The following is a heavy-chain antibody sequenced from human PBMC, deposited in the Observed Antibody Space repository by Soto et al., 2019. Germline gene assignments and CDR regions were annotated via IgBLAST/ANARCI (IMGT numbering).Heavy chain of an antibody. J-gene: IGHJ4*02. CDR1: GFTFGDYA. Sequence: GGSLRLSCTASGFTFGDYAMSWFRQAPGKGLEWVGFIRSKAYGGTTEYAASVKGRFTISRDDSKSIAYLQMNSLKTEDTAVYYCTRVGDYSSSWYYFDYWGQGTLVTVSS. CDR2: IRSKAYGGTT. D-gene: IGHD6-13*01. CDR3: TRVGDYSSSWYYFDY. V-gene: IGHV3-49*03.